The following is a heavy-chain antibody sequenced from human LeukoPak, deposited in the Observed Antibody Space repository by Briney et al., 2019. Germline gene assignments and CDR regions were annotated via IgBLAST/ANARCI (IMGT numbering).Heavy chain of an antibody. CDR3: ARMGGYSGYATH. CDR2: IHYSGTT. J-gene: IGHJ4*02. CDR1: GCSISTYY. V-gene: IGHV4-59*08. Sequence: SETLSLTCTVSGCSISTYYWSWIRQPPGKGLEWIGYIHYSGTTNYNPSLKSRVTISLDTSKNKFSLNLSSVTAADTAVYYCARMGGYSGYATHWGQGTLVTVSS. D-gene: IGHD5-12*01.